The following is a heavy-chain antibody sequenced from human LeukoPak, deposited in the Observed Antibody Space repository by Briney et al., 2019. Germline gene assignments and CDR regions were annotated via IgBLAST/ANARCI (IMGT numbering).Heavy chain of an antibody. J-gene: IGHJ4*02. CDR3: ARSPHILTGENFDY. D-gene: IGHD3-9*01. CDR2: INPNSGGT. Sequence: ASVKVSCKASGYTFTGYYMHWVRQAPGQGLEWMGWINPNSGGTNYAQKFQGRVTMTRDTSITTAYMEMSRLRSDDKALYYCARSPHILTGENFDYWGQGTLVTVSS. CDR1: GYTFTGYY. V-gene: IGHV1-2*02.